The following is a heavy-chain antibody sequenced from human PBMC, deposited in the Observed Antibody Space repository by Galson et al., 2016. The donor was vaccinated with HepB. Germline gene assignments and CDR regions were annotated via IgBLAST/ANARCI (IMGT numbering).Heavy chain of an antibody. CDR1: GGTFNTYA. CDR3: VTPHGAGNSEHDAFDI. V-gene: IGHV1-69*10. J-gene: IGHJ3*02. D-gene: IGHD1/OR15-1a*01. Sequence: SVKVSCKASGGTFNTYAISWVRQAPGKGLEWMGGIILMLGKAPYAQKFKGRVTITADESTSTAYMEMSGLRSEDTAVYYCVTPHGAGNSEHDAFDIWGQGTMVTVSS. CDR2: IILMLGKA.